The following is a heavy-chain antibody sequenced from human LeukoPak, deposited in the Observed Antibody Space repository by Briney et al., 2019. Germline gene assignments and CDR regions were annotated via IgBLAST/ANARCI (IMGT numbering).Heavy chain of an antibody. CDR3: AKVTYYYDSSGYFSAFDY. J-gene: IGHJ4*02. CDR1: GFTFDDYA. V-gene: IGHV3-43*02. D-gene: IGHD3-22*01. Sequence: GGSLRLSCAASGFTFDDYAMHWVRQAPGKSLEWVSLISGDGGSTYYADSVKGRFTISRDNSKNSLYLQMNSLRTEDTALYYCAKVTYYYDSSGYFSAFDYWGQGTLVTVSS. CDR2: ISGDGGST.